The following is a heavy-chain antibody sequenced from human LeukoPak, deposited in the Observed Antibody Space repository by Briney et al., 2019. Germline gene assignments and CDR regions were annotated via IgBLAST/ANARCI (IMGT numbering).Heavy chain of an antibody. D-gene: IGHD3-3*01. CDR3: ARDPAYLPFFGSSPDAFDI. J-gene: IGHJ3*02. CDR1: GGSISSYY. V-gene: IGHV4-4*07. CDR2: IYTSGST. Sequence: SSETLSLTCTVSGGSISSYYWSWIRQPAGKGLEWIGRIYTSGSTNYNPSLKSRVTMSVDTSKNQFSLKLSSVTAADTAVYYCARDPAYLPFFGSSPDAFDIWGQGTMVTVSS.